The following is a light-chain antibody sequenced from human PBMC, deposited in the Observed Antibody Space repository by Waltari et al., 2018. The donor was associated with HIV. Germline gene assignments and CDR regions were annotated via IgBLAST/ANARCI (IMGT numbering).Light chain of an antibody. J-gene: IGLJ1*01. V-gene: IGLV1-36*01. Sequence: QSVLTQPPSVSEAPRQRVTISCSGSSSHLGSNAVNRYQQVPGKAPKLLIYYDDLLSSGVSDRFSGSKSGTSASLAIRGLQSEDEADYYCAAWDDSLNGYVFGSGTKVTVL. CDR1: SSHLGSNA. CDR2: YDD. CDR3: AAWDDSLNGYV.